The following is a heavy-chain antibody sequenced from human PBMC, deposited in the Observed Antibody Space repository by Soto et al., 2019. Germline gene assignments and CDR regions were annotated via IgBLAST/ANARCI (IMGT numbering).Heavy chain of an antibody. V-gene: IGHV1-8*01. D-gene: IGHD3-10*01. J-gene: IGHJ6*03. CDR3: ARVPGSGSYYNGYYYYMDV. CDR2: MNPNSGNT. Sequence: ASVKVSCKASGYTFTSYDINWVRQATGQGLEWMGWMNPNSGNTGYAQKFQGRVTMTRNTSISTAYMELSSLRSEDTAVYYCARVPGSGSYYNGYYYYMDVWGKGTTVTVSS. CDR1: GYTFTSYD.